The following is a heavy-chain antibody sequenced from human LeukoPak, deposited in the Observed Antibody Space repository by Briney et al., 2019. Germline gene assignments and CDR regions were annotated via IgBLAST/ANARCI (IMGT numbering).Heavy chain of an antibody. J-gene: IGHJ4*02. V-gene: IGHV1-18*01. Sequence: GASVKVSCKTSGYSFTNYGITWVRQAPGQGLEWMGWISAYNGNTNYAHKLQGRVTMTTDTSTSTAYMELRSLRSDDTAVYYCARSSPLSLAARRGAEDYWGQGTLVTVSS. CDR3: ARSSPLSLAARRGAEDY. CDR1: GYSFTNYG. D-gene: IGHD6-6*01. CDR2: ISAYNGNT.